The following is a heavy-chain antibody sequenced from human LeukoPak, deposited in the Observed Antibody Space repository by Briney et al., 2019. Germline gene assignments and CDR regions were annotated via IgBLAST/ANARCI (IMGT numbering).Heavy chain of an antibody. CDR3: AALDHGHDY. Sequence: GGTLRLSCAGSGFPFSIHGMNWVRQAPGKGLEWVSGISPGGGPTYYADSVKGRFTISRDNAKNTLYLQMNSLRAEDTAVYYCAALDHGHDYWGQGTLVTVSS. CDR1: GFPFSIHG. V-gene: IGHV3-23*01. J-gene: IGHJ4*02. CDR2: ISPGGGPT.